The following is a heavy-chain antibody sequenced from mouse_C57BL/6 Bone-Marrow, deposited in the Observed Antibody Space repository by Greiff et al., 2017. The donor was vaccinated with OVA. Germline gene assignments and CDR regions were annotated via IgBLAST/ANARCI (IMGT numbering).Heavy chain of an antibody. CDR1: GFTFSDAW. J-gene: IGHJ4*01. D-gene: IGHD2-1*01. Sequence: EVKLMESGGGLVQPGGSMKLSCAASGFTFSDAWMDWVRQSPEKGLEWVAEIRNKANNHATYYAESVKGRFTISRDDSKSSVYLQMNSLRAEDTGIYYCTRGGNSIYYYAMDYWGQGTSVTVSS. CDR2: IRNKANNHAT. V-gene: IGHV6-6*01. CDR3: TRGGNSIYYYAMDY.